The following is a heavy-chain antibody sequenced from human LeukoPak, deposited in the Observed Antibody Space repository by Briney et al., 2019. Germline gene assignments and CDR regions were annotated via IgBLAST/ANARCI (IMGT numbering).Heavy chain of an antibody. D-gene: IGHD3-10*01. J-gene: IGHJ6*03. V-gene: IGHV4-61*02. Sequence: SETQSLTCTVSGGSISSGSYYWSWIRQPAGRGLEWIGRIYTSGSTNYYPSLKSRVTISVDTSKNQFSLMLSYVTAADTALYYCARVTYYYGSGSFYYYMDVWGKGTTVTVSS. CDR2: IYTSGST. CDR3: ARVTYYYGSGSFYYYMDV. CDR1: GGSISSGSYY.